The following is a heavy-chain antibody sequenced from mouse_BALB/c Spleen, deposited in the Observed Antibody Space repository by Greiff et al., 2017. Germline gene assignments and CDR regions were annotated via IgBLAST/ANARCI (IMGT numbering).Heavy chain of an antibody. D-gene: IGHD2-3*01. CDR3: ARVHSPYEGYYYFDY. V-gene: IGHV2-6-7*01. Sequence: VKLMESGPGLVAPSQSLSITCTVSGFSLTGYGVNWVRQPPGKGLEWLGMIWGDGSTDYNSALKSRLSISKDNSKSQVFLKMNSLQTDDTARYYCARVHSPYEGYYYFDYWGQGTTLTVSS. J-gene: IGHJ2*01. CDR1: GFSLTGYG. CDR2: IWGDGST.